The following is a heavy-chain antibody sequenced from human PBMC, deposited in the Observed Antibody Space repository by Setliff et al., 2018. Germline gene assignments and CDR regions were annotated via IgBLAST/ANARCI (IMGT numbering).Heavy chain of an antibody. Sequence: ASVKVSCKASGYTFTDYGITWVRQAPGQGLEWMGWISGHTGNTYYAHRFQGRVTLTTDTSTGTAYMELGSLTSDDTAIYYCARINFYVSSGYYYAPDYWGPGTLVTVSS. CDR3: ARINFYVSSGYYYAPDY. V-gene: IGHV1-18*01. D-gene: IGHD3-22*01. CDR2: ISGHTGNT. J-gene: IGHJ4*02. CDR1: GYTFTDYG.